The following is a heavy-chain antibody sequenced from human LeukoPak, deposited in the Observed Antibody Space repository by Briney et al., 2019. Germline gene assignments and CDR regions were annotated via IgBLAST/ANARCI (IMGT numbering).Heavy chain of an antibody. D-gene: IGHD3-22*01. V-gene: IGHV4-30-4*07. Sequence: PSETLSLTCAVSGGSISSGGYSWSWIRQPPGKGLEWIGYIYYSGSTYYNPSLKSRVTISVDTSKNQFSLKLSSVTAADTAVYYCARAPYYYDSSGYMDVWGKGTTVTVSS. CDR3: ARAPYYYDSSGYMDV. CDR1: GGSISSGGYS. CDR2: IYYSGST. J-gene: IGHJ6*04.